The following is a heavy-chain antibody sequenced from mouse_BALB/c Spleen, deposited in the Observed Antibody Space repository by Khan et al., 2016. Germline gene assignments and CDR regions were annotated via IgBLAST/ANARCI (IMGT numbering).Heavy chain of an antibody. J-gene: IGHJ4*01. D-gene: IGHD4-1*01. CDR2: INPYNDGT. Sequence: VQLQQSGPELVKPGASVKMSCKASGYTFTNYVMHWVKQKPGQGLEWIGYINPYNDGTKYNEKFKGKATLTSDKSSSTAYMELSSLTSEDSAVYFCARGANHYAMDYWGQGTSVTVSS. V-gene: IGHV1S136*01. CDR3: ARGANHYAMDY. CDR1: GYTFTNYV.